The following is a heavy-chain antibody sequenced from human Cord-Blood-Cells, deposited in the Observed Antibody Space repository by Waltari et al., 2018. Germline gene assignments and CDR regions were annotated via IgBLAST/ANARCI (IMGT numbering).Heavy chain of an antibody. CDR1: GYTLTELS. CDR3: ATDHPRGHAGLVRGDH. J-gene: IGHJ4*02. CDR2: FDPEDGET. D-gene: IGHD6-13*01. Sequence: QVQLVQSGAEVKKPGASVKVSCKVYGYTLTELSMHWVRQAPGKGLEWMGGFDPEDGETIYAQKFQGRVTMTEDTSTDTAYMELSSLRSEDTAVYYCATDHPRGHAGLVRGDHWGQGTLVTVSS. V-gene: IGHV1-24*01.